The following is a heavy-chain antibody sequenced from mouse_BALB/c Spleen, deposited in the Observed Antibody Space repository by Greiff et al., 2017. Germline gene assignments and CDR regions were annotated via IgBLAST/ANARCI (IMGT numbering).Heavy chain of an antibody. J-gene: IGHJ2*01. Sequence: VQLVESGAELAKPGASVKMSCKASGYTFTSYWMHWVKQRPGQGLEWIGYINPSTGYTEYNQKFKDKATLTADKSSNTAYMQLSSLTSEDSAVYYCARSTGYYFDYWGQGTTLTVSS. CDR1: GYTFTSYW. CDR2: INPSTGYT. CDR3: ARSTGYYFDY. D-gene: IGHD1-1*01. V-gene: IGHV1-7*01.